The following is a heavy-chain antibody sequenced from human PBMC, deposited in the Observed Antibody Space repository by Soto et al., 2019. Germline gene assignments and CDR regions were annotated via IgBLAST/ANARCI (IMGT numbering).Heavy chain of an antibody. Sequence: SETLSLTCTVSGGSISSGGYYWSWIRQHPGKGLEWIGYIYYSGSTIYNPSLKSRVTVSVDTSKNQFSLKLNSVTAADTAVYYCAGSTGWYWFDPWGQGTLVTVSS. D-gene: IGHD6-19*01. V-gene: IGHV4-31*03. CDR3: AGSTGWYWFDP. J-gene: IGHJ5*02. CDR1: GGSISSGGYY. CDR2: IYYSGST.